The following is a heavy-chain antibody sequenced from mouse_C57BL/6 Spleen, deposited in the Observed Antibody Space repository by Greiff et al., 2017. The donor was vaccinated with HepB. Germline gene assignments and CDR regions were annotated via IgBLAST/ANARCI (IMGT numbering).Heavy chain of an antibody. Sequence: QVQLQQPGAELVKPGASVKMSCKASGYTFTSYWITWVKQRPGQGLEWIGDIYPGSGSTNYNEKFKSKATLTVDTSSSTAYMQLSSLTSEDSAVHYCARGTVVANRAWFAYWGQGTLVTVSA. J-gene: IGHJ3*01. V-gene: IGHV1-55*01. CDR1: GYTFTSYW. D-gene: IGHD1-1*01. CDR2: IYPGSGST. CDR3: ARGTVVANRAWFAY.